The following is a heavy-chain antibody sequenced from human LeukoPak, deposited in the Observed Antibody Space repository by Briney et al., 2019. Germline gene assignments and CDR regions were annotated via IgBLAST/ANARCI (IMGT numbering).Heavy chain of an antibody. Sequence: GGSLRLSGAASGFTVSSNYMSWVRQAPGKGLEWVSVIYSSGTTYYADSVKGRFTISRDNSKNTLYLQMSSLRAEDTAVYYCARGFVEMATIYFDYWGQGTLVTVSS. CDR2: IYSSGTT. J-gene: IGHJ4*02. CDR1: GFTVSSNY. CDR3: ARGFVEMATIYFDY. V-gene: IGHV3-53*01. D-gene: IGHD5-24*01.